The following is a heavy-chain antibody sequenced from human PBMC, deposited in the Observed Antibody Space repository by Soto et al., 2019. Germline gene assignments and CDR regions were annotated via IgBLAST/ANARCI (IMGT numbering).Heavy chain of an antibody. CDR2: IYPGDSDT. D-gene: IGHD4-4*01. Sequence: GESLKISCKGSGYSFTSYWIGWVRQMPGKGLEWMGIIYPGDSDTRYSPSFQGQVTISADKSISTAYLQWSSLKASDTAMYYCASFGVTTSRGGGIAFDIWGQGTMVTVSS. CDR3: ASFGVTTSRGGGIAFDI. J-gene: IGHJ3*02. V-gene: IGHV5-51*01. CDR1: GYSFTSYW.